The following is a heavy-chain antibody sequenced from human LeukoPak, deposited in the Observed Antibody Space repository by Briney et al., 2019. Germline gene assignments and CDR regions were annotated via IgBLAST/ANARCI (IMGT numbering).Heavy chain of an antibody. CDR2: IYYSGST. CDR3: ASLDYGGNSKTTDY. V-gene: IGHV4-39*01. CDR1: GGSISGSSYY. Sequence: SETLSLTCTVSGGSISGSSYYWGWIRQPPGKGLEWIGSIYYSGSTYYNPSLKSRVTISVDTSKNQFSLKLNSVTATDTAVYYCASLDYGGNSKTTDYWGQGTLVTVSS. J-gene: IGHJ4*02. D-gene: IGHD4-23*01.